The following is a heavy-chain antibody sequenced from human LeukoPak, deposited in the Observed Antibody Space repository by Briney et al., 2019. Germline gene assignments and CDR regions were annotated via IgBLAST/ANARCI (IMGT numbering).Heavy chain of an antibody. CDR1: GGSISSYY. J-gene: IGHJ4*02. D-gene: IGHD3-10*01. V-gene: IGHV4-59*01. CDR3: AREAWPGIGYIDY. Sequence: PSETLSLTCTVSGGSISSYYWSWIRQPPGKGLEWIGYIYYSGSTNYNPSLKSRVTISVDTSKNQFSLKLSSVTATDTAVYYCAREAWPGIGYIDYWGQGTLVTVSS. CDR2: IYYSGST.